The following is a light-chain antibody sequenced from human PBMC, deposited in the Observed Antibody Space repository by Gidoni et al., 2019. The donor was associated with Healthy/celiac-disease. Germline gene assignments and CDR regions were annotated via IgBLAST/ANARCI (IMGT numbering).Light chain of an antibody. CDR2: DAS. CDR3: QQYDNLPLT. J-gene: IGKJ4*01. CDR1: QDISNY. Sequence: IQMTQSPSSLSASVGDSVTITFQASQDISNYLNWYQQKPGKAPKLLIYDASNLETGVPSRFSGSGSGTDFTFTISSLQHEDIATYYCQQYDNLPLTFXGXTKVEIK. V-gene: IGKV1-33*01.